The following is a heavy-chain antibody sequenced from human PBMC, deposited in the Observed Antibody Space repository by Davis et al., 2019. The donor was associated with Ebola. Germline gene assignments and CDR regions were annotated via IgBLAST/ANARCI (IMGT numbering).Heavy chain of an antibody. D-gene: IGHD3-9*01. CDR1: GFTFSSYG. CDR2: LSSDGSNK. V-gene: IGHV3-30*03. Sequence: GGSLRLSCAASGFTFSSYGMHWVRQAPGKGLEWVAVLSSDGSNKYYADSVKGRFTISRDNSKNTLYLQMNSLRAEDTAVYSCARERNFDWFSGMGVWGQGTTVTVSS. CDR3: ARERNFDWFSGMGV. J-gene: IGHJ6*02.